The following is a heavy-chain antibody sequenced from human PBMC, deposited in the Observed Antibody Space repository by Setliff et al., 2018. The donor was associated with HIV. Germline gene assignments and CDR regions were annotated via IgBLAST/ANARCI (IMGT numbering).Heavy chain of an antibody. Sequence: SETLSLTCGVSGYSLTSGYYWGWIRQPPGKGLEWIGSIHDSGRTYYNPSLKSRVTISVDTSKNQFSLKLSSVTAADTAVYYCARARKYRILWEPSPYYGMDVWGQGTTVTVSS. D-gene: IGHD1-26*01. J-gene: IGHJ6*02. CDR2: IHDSGRT. CDR3: ARARKYRILWEPSPYYGMDV. V-gene: IGHV4-38-2*01. CDR1: GYSLTSGYY.